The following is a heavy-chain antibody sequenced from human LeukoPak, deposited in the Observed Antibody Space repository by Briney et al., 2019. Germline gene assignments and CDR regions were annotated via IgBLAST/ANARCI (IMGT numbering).Heavy chain of an antibody. D-gene: IGHD3-10*01. Sequence: ASVKVSCKASGYTFNTFGITWVRQAPGQGLEWLGWIAVYNGDTNYAQKFQGRVTLTTDTSTNTAYMELTSLTSDDTAVYYCARGPYVLLWFGTNPRNYMDVWGKGTTVTISS. CDR2: IAVYNGDT. CDR3: ARGPYVLLWFGTNPRNYMDV. CDR1: GYTFNTFG. V-gene: IGHV1-18*01. J-gene: IGHJ6*03.